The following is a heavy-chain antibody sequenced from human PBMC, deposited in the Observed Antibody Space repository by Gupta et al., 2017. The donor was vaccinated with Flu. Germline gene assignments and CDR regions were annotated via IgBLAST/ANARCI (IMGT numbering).Heavy chain of an antibody. V-gene: IGHV3-33*01. CDR2: IWYDGSNK. D-gene: IGHD2-15*01. CDR1: GFTFSSYG. CDR3: ASGVAGSLDY. Sequence: QVQLVESGGGVVQPGRSLRLSCAASGFTFSSYGMHWVRQAPGKGLEWVAVIWYDGSNKYYADSVKGRFTISRDNSKNTLYLQMNSLRAEDTAVYYCASGVAGSLDYWGQGTLVTISS. J-gene: IGHJ4*02.